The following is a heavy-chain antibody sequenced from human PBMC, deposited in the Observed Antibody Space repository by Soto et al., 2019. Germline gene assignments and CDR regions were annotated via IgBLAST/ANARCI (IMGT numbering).Heavy chain of an antibody. D-gene: IGHD3-16*02. Sequence: QVQLVESGGGVVQPGRSLRLSCAASGFTFSSYGMHWVRQAPGKGLEWVAVISYDGSNKYYADSVKGRFTISRDNSKNPLYLQMNSLRAEDTAVYYCAYLALGELSRNTPLFDYWGQGTLVTVSS. V-gene: IGHV3-30*03. J-gene: IGHJ4*02. CDR2: ISYDGSNK. CDR3: AYLALGELSRNTPLFDY. CDR1: GFTFSSYG.